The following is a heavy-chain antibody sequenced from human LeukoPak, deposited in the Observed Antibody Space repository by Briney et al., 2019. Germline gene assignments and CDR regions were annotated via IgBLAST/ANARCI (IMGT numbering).Heavy chain of an antibody. Sequence: SETLSLTCTVSGGSISSYYWSWIRQPPGKGLEWIGYIYYSGSTNYNPSLKSRVTISVDTSKNQFSLKLSSETAADTAVYYCARSMTQPVGPLDYWGQGTLVTVSS. D-gene: IGHD1-14*01. V-gene: IGHV4-59*01. J-gene: IGHJ4*02. CDR1: GGSISSYY. CDR3: ARSMTQPVGPLDY. CDR2: IYYSGST.